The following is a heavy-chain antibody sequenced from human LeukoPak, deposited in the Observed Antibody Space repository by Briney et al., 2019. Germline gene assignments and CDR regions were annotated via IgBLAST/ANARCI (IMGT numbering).Heavy chain of an antibody. Sequence: SVKVSCKASGGTFSSYAISWVRQAPGQGLEWMGRIIPILGIANYAQKFQGRVTITADKSTSTAYMELSSLRSEDTAVYYCAREKRLSSTSPNWFDPWGQGTLVTVSS. CDR2: IIPILGIA. V-gene: IGHV1-69*04. CDR3: AREKRLSSTSPNWFDP. CDR1: GGTFSSYA. J-gene: IGHJ5*02. D-gene: IGHD2-2*01.